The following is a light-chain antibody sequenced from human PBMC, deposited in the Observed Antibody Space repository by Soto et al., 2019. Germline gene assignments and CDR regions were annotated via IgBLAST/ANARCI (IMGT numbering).Light chain of an antibody. V-gene: IGLV1-40*01. CDR2: GNS. CDR1: SSDIGTGYD. J-gene: IGLJ1*01. CDR3: QSYDSSLSGYV. Sequence: QSVLTQPASVSGSPGQPITISCTGTSSDIGTGYDVHWYQQLPGTAPKLLIYGNSDRPSGVPDRFSGSKSGTSASLAITGLQAEDEADYYCQSYDSSLSGYVFGTGTKVTVL.